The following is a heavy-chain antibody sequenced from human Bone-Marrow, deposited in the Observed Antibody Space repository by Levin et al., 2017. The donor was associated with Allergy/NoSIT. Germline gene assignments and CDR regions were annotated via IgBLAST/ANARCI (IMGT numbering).Heavy chain of an antibody. V-gene: IGHV4-30-2*01. Sequence: PGKGLEWIGYIYHTGSTNYNPSLKSRVTISLDRSKNQFSLNLISVPAADTAVYYCARAPGDTGAFDLWGQGTLVTVSS. CDR2: IYHTGST. D-gene: IGHD4-17*01. CDR3: ARAPGDTGAFDL. J-gene: IGHJ3*01.